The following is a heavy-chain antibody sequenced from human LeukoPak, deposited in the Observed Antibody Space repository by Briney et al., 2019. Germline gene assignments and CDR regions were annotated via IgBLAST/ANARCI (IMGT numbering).Heavy chain of an antibody. CDR1: GDSVSSKSAA. V-gene: IGHV6-1*01. D-gene: IGHD3-22*01. J-gene: IGHJ5*02. Sequence: SQTLSLTCAISGDSVSSKSAAWNWIRQSPSRGLEWLGRTYYRSKWSSGYAESVKSRITINPDTSKNQFSLQLRSVTPEDTAVYYCARLSGYSSGHYYSDPWGQGTLVTVSS. CDR3: ARLSGYSSGHYYSDP. CDR2: TYYRSKWSS.